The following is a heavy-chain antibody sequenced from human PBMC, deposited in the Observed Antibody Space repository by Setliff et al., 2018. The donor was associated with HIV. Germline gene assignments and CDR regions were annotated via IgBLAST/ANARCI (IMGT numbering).Heavy chain of an antibody. J-gene: IGHJ4*02. CDR2: INHTGNN. Sequence: SETLSLTCAVYGGSFSGYHWNRSRQFQGKGLEWIGEINHTGNNQYNPSLKSRVTMSEETSKNQFSLKLKSVTAADTAIYFCARGKGGLVGPAEFDYWGPGTLVTVSS. CDR3: ARGKGGLVGPAEFDY. D-gene: IGHD1-26*01. CDR1: GGSFSGYH. V-gene: IGHV4-34*01.